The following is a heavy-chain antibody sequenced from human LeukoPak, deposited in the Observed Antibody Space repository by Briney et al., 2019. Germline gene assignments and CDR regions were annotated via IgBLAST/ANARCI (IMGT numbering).Heavy chain of an antibody. V-gene: IGHV3-7*03. CDR2: IKQDGSEK. CDR1: GLTFGSFW. Sequence: GGALRLPCPPSGLTFGSFWLRWFGQAPGRGWDGVANIKQDGSEKYFVDFVKGRFTISRDNARNSLYLQMNSLRAEDTAVYYCARDLAAYDAFDIWGQGTMVTVSS. J-gene: IGHJ3*02. D-gene: IGHD2-15*01. CDR3: ARDLAAYDAFDI.